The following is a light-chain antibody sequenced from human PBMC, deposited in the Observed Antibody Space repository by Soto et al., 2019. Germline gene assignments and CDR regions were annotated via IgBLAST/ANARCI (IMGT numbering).Light chain of an antibody. Sequence: HSVLTRAHSVYEGQGHHGTIYCSGHASIIGSNSLSWYRQFPGSSPMLVIYDNDKRPSGISARFSASKSNTSATLGITGLQTGDEADYYCGTWDNNLSAGVFGAGTKVTVL. CDR3: GTWDNNLSAGV. CDR2: DND. CDR1: ASIIGSNS. J-gene: IGLJ1*01. V-gene: IGLV1-51*01.